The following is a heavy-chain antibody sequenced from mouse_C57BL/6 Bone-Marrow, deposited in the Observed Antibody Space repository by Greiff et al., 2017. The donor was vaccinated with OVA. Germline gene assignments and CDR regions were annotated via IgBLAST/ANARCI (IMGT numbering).Heavy chain of an antibody. CDR1: GYTFTSYW. Sequence: QVQLQQPGAELVRPGTSVKLSCKASGYTFTSYWMHWVKQRPGQGLEWIGVIDPSDSYTNYNQKFKGKATLTVDTSSSTADMQLSSLTSEDSAVYYCERKRNYDGYDWAWFAYWGQGTLVTVSA. V-gene: IGHV1-59*01. CDR3: ERKRNYDGYDWAWFAY. J-gene: IGHJ3*01. CDR2: IDPSDSYT. D-gene: IGHD2-3*01.